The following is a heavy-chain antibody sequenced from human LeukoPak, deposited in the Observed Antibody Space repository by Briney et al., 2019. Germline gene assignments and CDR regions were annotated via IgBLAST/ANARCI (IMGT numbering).Heavy chain of an antibody. CDR3: ARSESGSCYY. V-gene: IGHV1-8*03. D-gene: IGHD2-15*01. CDR1: GYTFTSYD. Sequence: ASVKVSCKASGYTFTSYDINWVRQATGQGLEWMGWMNPNSGNTGYAQNFQGRVTITRNTSISTAYMELSSLRSEDTAVYYCARSESGSCYYWGQGTLVTVSS. J-gene: IGHJ4*02. CDR2: MNPNSGNT.